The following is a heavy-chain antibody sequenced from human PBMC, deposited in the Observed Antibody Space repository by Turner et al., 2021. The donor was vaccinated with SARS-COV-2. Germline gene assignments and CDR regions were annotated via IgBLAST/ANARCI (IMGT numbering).Heavy chain of an antibody. CDR1: GFTVSNTY. Sequence: EVQLVQSGGGLVQPGGSLRLSCTASGFTVSNTYMSWVRQGPGKGLEWVSLIYSGGTTKYADSVKGRFTISRDNSKNTLYLQMNSLRAEDTAVYYCARGEIRGVTGDYWGRGTLVTVSS. V-gene: IGHV3-66*01. D-gene: IGHD3-10*01. CDR2: IYSGGTT. J-gene: IGHJ4*02. CDR3: ARGEIRGVTGDY.